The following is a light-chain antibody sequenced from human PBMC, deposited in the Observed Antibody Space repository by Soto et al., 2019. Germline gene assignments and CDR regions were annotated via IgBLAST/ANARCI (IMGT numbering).Light chain of an antibody. CDR1: QDISNF. V-gene: IGKV1-9*01. CDR3: QQFNSYPIT. Sequence: DIQLTQSPSFLSASVGDRVTITCRASQDISNFLTWYHQKPGKAPKLLISAASTLQSGVPSRFSGTGSGTEFTLTITGLQPEDFETYYCQQFNSYPITFGQGTRLEI. J-gene: IGKJ5*01. CDR2: AAS.